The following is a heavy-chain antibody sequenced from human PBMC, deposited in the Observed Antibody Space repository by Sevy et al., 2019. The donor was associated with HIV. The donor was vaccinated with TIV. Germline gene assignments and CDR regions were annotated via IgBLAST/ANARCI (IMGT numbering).Heavy chain of an antibody. V-gene: IGHV4-59*08. J-gene: IGHJ4*02. CDR3: ARHPSVYGDSLFFDS. CDR1: GGSLNSYF. D-gene: IGHD4-17*01. Sequence: SETLSLTCIVSGGSLNSYFWSWIRQPPGKGLEWVGYIYYSGTTNYSPSLKSRVTMSVDTSKRQFSLRLNSVTAADTAVYYCARHPSVYGDSLFFDSWGQGALVTVSS. CDR2: IYYSGTT.